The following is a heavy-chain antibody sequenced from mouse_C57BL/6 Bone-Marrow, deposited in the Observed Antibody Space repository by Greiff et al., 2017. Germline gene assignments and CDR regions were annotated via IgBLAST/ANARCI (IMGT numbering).Heavy chain of an antibody. Sequence: QVHVKQPGAALVKPGASVKMSCKASGYTFTSYWITWVKQRPGQGLEWIGDIYPGSGSTNYNEKFKSKATLTVDTSSSTAYMQLSSLTSADSAVYYCARSSGLRFAYWGQGTLVTVSA. CDR1: GYTFTSYW. D-gene: IGHD2-4*01. CDR2: IYPGSGST. V-gene: IGHV1-55*01. CDR3: ARSSGLRFAY. J-gene: IGHJ3*01.